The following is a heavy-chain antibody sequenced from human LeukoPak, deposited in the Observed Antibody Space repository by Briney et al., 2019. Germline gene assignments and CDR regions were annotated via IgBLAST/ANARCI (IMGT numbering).Heavy chain of an antibody. CDR3: ARDRLGEHYDFWSGYYKGARVYYYGMDV. V-gene: IGHV4-59*01. CDR2: IYYSGST. CDR1: GGSISTYY. Sequence: SSETLSLTCTVSGGSISTYYWSWIRQPPGKGLEWIGYIYYSGSTNYNPSLKSRVTISVDTSKNQFSLKLSSVTAADTAVYYCARDRLGEHYDFWSGYYKGARVYYYGMDVWGQGTTVTVSS. D-gene: IGHD3-3*01. J-gene: IGHJ6*02.